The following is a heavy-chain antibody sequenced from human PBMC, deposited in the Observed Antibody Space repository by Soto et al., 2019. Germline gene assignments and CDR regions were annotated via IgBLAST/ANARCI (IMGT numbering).Heavy chain of an antibody. CDR1: GGTCSRHA. CDR3: ARAAIHGSSWYFLFDP. Sequence: QVQLVQSGSEVKMPGSSVTVSCKTSGGTCSRHAINWVRQAPGQGLEWMGGIIPLFGTTNYAQKFKGRVTISADESKSTAYMERSSLTYEGAAVYYCARAAIHGSSWYFLFDPWGQGTLVTVSS. J-gene: IGHJ5*02. CDR2: IIPLFGTT. V-gene: IGHV1-69*01. D-gene: IGHD6-13*01.